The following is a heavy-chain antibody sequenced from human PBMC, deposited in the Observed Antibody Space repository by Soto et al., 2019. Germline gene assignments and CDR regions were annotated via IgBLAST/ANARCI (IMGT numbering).Heavy chain of an antibody. J-gene: IGHJ4*02. V-gene: IGHV3-33*01. CDR3: AREGEALDY. Sequence: GGSLRLSCAASGFTFSSYAMHWVRQAPGKGLEWVASVWYDGSNKYHADSVKGRFTISRDNSKNTLNLQMNSLRAEDTAVYYCAREGEALDYWGQGTLVTVS. CDR2: VWYDGSNK. CDR1: GFTFSSYA.